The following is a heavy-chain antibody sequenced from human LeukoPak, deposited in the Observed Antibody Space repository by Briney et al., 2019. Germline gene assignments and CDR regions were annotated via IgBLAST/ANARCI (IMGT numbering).Heavy chain of an antibody. V-gene: IGHV4-59*02. CDR1: GGSVTTYY. D-gene: IGHD2-2*02. CDR3: ARVVGRYCTSTSCYIDY. Sequence: SETLSLTCTVSGGSVTTYYWSWIRQPPGKGLEWIGYIYDSGSTNYNPSLKSRVTISEDTSKRQFSLKLRSVTAADTAVYYCARVVGRYCTSTSCYIDYWGQGTLVTVSS. CDR2: IYDSGST. J-gene: IGHJ4*02.